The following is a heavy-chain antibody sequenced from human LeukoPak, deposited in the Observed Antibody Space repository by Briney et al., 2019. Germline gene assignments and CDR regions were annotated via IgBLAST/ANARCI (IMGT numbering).Heavy chain of an antibody. CDR2: IKQGGSEK. CDR1: GFTFSSYW. D-gene: IGHD3-10*01. CDR3: ARDYNYYGSGSYHDY. V-gene: IGHV3-7*01. Sequence: PGGSLRLSCAASGFTFSSYWMSWVRQAPGKGLEWVANIKQGGSEKYYVDSVKGRFTISRDNAKNSLYLQMNCLRAEDTAVYYCARDYNYYGSGSYHDYWGQGTLVTVSS. J-gene: IGHJ4*02.